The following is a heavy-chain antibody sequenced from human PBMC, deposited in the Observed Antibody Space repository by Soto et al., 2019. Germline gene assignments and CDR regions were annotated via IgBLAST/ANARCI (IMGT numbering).Heavy chain of an antibody. Sequence: GASVKVSCKASGYPFTTYGISWLRQAPGQGLEWMGWITPYNGNRKYAQKFQGRVTMTTDTSTSTAYMEPRSLRSDDTAVYYCAKVGGRRIFGWFDPWGQGTLVTVSS. J-gene: IGHJ5*02. D-gene: IGHD2-15*01. V-gene: IGHV1-18*01. CDR2: ITPYNGNR. CDR1: GYPFTTYG. CDR3: AKVGGRRIFGWFDP.